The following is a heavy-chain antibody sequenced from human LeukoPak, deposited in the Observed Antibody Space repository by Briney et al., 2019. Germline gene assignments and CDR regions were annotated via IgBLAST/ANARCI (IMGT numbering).Heavy chain of an antibody. J-gene: IGHJ5*02. CDR3: ARAAQPGFDP. D-gene: IGHD1-14*01. Sequence: GGSLRLSCAASGFTFSSYSMYWVRQAPGKGLEWVSSISSSSSYIYYADSVKGRFTISRDNAKNSLYLQMNSLRAEDTAVYYCARAAQPGFDPWGQGTLVTVSS. CDR1: GFTFSSYS. V-gene: IGHV3-21*01. CDR2: ISSSSSYI.